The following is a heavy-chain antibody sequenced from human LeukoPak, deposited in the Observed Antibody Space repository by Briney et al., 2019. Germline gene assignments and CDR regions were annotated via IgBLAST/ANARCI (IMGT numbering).Heavy chain of an antibody. J-gene: IGHJ6*02. Sequence: ASVKVSCKASGYTFTGYYMHWVRQAPGQGLEWMGWINPNSGGTNSAQKFQGRVTMTRDTSISTAYMELSRLRSDDTAVYYCAREDIAVARYYYYGMDVWGQGTTVTVSS. CDR3: AREDIAVARYYYYGMDV. V-gene: IGHV1-2*02. CDR2: INPNSGGT. D-gene: IGHD6-19*01. CDR1: GYTFTGYY.